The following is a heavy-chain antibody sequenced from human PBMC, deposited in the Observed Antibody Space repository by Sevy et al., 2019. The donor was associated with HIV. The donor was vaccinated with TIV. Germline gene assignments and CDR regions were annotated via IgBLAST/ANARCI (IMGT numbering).Heavy chain of an antibody. CDR3: AISYYDILTGSPASYGMDV. Sequence: ASVKVSCKVSGYTLTELSMHWVRQAPGKGLEWMGGFDPEDGETIYAQKFQGRDTMTEDTSTDTAYMELSSLRSEDTAVYYCAISYYDILTGSPASYGMDVWGQGTTVTVSS. D-gene: IGHD3-9*01. J-gene: IGHJ6*02. CDR2: FDPEDGET. V-gene: IGHV1-24*01. CDR1: GYTLTELS.